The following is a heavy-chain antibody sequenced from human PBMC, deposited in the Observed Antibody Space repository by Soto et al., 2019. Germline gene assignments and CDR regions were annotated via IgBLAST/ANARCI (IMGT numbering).Heavy chain of an antibody. CDR3: ARDRRRDYYYYGMDV. J-gene: IGHJ6*02. CDR2: IYYSGST. V-gene: IGHV4-59*01. CDR1: GGSISSYY. Sequence: QVQLQESGPGLVKPSETLSLTCTVSGGSISSYYWSWIRQPPGKGLEWIGYIYYSGSTNYNPSLKSRGTRAVDTSKNQFALKLSSVTAADTAVYYCARDRRRDYYYYGMDVWGQGTTVTVSS.